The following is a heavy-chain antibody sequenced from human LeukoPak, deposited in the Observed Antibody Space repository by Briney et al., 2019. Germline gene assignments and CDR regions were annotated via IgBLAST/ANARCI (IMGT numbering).Heavy chain of an antibody. D-gene: IGHD6-19*01. V-gene: IGHV3-23*01. CDR1: GFTFSTYA. CDR2: VSGAGGST. J-gene: IGHJ4*02. CDR3: AKGRYSSGWSLDY. Sequence: PGGSLRLSCAASGFTFSTYAMSWVRQAPGKGLEWVSAVSGAGGSTYYADSVKGRFTISRDDSKNTLYLQMNSLRAEDTAVYYCAKGRYSSGWSLDYWGQGTLVTVSS.